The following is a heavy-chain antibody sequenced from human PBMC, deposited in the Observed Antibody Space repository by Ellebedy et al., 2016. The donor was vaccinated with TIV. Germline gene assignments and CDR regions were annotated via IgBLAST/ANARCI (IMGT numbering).Heavy chain of an antibody. Sequence: AASVKVSCKASGYTFTNKHYIHWVRHAPRHGLEWLGIIPPGEGSTDDAQQFPGRVTMTRNTSITTVYMELSGLKSEDPAMYFCARRGRRHRPWFDPWGQGTLGTVSS. D-gene: IGHD6-6*01. CDR3: ARRGRRHRPWFDP. V-gene: IGHV1-46*01. J-gene: IGHJ5*02. CDR2: IPPGEGST. CDR1: GYTFTNKHY.